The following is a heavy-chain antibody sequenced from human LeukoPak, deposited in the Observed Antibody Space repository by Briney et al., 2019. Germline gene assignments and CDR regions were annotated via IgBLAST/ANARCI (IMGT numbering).Heavy chain of an antibody. J-gene: IGHJ5*02. Sequence: ASVKVSCKASGYTFTGYYMHWVRQAPGQGLEWTGWINPNSGGTNYAQKFQGRVTMTRDTSISTAYMELSRLRSDDTAVYYCARSLRSGGSDPLQNWFDPWGQGTLVTVSS. V-gene: IGHV1-2*02. CDR1: GYTFTGYY. CDR2: INPNSGGT. CDR3: ARSLRSGGSDPLQNWFDP. D-gene: IGHD2-15*01.